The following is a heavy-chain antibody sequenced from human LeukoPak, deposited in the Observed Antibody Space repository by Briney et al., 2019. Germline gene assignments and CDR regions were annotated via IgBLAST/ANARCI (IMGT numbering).Heavy chain of an antibody. J-gene: IGHJ6*02. CDR1: GGSFSGYY. Sequence: PSETLSLTCAVYGGSFSGYYWNWIRQPPGKGLEWIGEVNHSGSTNYNPSLKSRVTISVDMSKNRFSLKLTSVTAADTAVYYCASRRQLAQYYYYGMAVWGQGTTVTVSS. CDR3: ASRRQLAQYYYYGMAV. D-gene: IGHD6-13*01. CDR2: VNHSGST. V-gene: IGHV4-34*01.